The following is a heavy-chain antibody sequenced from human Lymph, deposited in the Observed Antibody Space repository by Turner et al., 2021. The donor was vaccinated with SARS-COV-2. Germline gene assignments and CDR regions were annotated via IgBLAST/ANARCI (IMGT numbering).Heavy chain of an antibody. CDR3: ARDGGGYLDY. CDR1: GFTFSSYA. Sequence: QMPLVESGGGVVQPGRSLILSCAASGFTFSSYAMHWVRQAPGKGLEWVALISYDGSNKYSADSVKGRFTISRDNSKNTLYLQMNSLRAEDTAVYYCARDGGGYLDYWGQGTLVTVSS. CDR2: ISYDGSNK. D-gene: IGHD2-15*01. V-gene: IGHV3-30-3*01. J-gene: IGHJ4*02.